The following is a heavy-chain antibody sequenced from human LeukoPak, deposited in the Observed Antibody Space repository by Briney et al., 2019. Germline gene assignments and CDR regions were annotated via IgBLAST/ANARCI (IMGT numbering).Heavy chain of an antibody. Sequence: GESLRISCKGSGYSFTSYWISWVRQMPGKGLEWMGRIDPSDSYTNYSPSFQGHVIISADKSISTAYLQWSSLKVSDTAMYYCASLRGATEEFDPWGQGTLVTVSS. D-gene: IGHD5-24*01. CDR3: ASLRGATEEFDP. CDR2: IDPSDSYT. J-gene: IGHJ5*02. V-gene: IGHV5-10-1*01. CDR1: GYSFTSYW.